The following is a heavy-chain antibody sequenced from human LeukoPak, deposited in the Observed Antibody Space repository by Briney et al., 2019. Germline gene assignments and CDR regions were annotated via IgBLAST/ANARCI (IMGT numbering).Heavy chain of an antibody. D-gene: IGHD3/OR15-3a*01. CDR2: INHSGST. Sequence: SETLSLACTVSGYSISSGYYWGWIRQPPGKGLEWIGEINHSGSTNYNPSLKSRVTISVDTSKNQFSLKLSSVTAADTAVYYCARQTGSGLFILPGGQGTLVTVSS. J-gene: IGHJ4*02. V-gene: IGHV4-38-2*02. CDR3: ARQTGSGLFILP. CDR1: GYSISSGYY.